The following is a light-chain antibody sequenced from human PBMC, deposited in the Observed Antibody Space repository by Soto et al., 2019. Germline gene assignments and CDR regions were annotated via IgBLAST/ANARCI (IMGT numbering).Light chain of an antibody. CDR2: DAS. V-gene: IGKV3-11*01. CDR3: QQRSSWPCT. CDR1: QSVSSY. J-gene: IGKJ5*01. Sequence: EIVLTQSPATLSLSPGERGTPSCRASQSVSSYLAWYQQKPGQAPRLLIYDASNRATGIPARFSGSGSGTDFTLTISSLEPEDFAVYYCQQRSSWPCTFGQGTRLEIK.